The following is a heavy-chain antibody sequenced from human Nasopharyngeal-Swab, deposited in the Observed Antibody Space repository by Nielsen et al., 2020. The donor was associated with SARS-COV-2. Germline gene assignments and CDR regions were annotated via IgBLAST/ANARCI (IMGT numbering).Heavy chain of an antibody. D-gene: IGHD6-13*01. CDR2: IGVSGTMT. J-gene: IGHJ4*02. CDR1: GFTFTNAW. V-gene: IGHV3-23*01. Sequence: GESLKISCAASGFTFTNAWMGWVRQAPGKGLEWVSAIGVSGTMTYYADFVRGRFTISRDNSKNTLYLQMNSLRAEDTAVYYCARGSSRGMFDYWGQGTLVTVSS. CDR3: ARGSSRGMFDY.